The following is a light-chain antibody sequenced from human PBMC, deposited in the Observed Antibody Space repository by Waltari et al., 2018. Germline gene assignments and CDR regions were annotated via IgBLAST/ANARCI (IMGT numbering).Light chain of an antibody. V-gene: IGLV2-23*01. CDR1: TNDLGTYNL. J-gene: IGLJ1*01. CDR3: CSYAGSTTFLYV. Sequence: QSALTQPASVSGSPGQSITISSTGSTNDLGTYNLVSWYQQHPGQAPKLMIYEGTERPSGVSNRFSGSKSGNTASLTISGLQAEDEADYYCCSYAGSTTFLYVFGTGTKVTVL. CDR2: EGT.